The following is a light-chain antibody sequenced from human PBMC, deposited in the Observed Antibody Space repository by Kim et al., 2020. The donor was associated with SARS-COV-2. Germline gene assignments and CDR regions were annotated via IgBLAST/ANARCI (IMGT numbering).Light chain of an antibody. Sequence: SYELTQPPSVSVAPGKTARITCGGNDTGTKSVHWYQARPGQAPVMVIYYNTDRPSGIPERVSGSNSGNTATLTISGVEAGDEADYYCQVWDRSSDYVFFGGGTQLTVL. CDR2: YNT. CDR1: DTGTKS. J-gene: IGLJ2*01. CDR3: QVWDRSSDYVF. V-gene: IGLV3-21*04.